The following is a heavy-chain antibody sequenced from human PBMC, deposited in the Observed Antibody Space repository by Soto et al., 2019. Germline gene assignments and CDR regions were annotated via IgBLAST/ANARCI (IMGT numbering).Heavy chain of an antibody. V-gene: IGHV3-23*01. CDR3: APHLWFGELYY. Sequence: EVQLLESGGGLVQPGGSLRLSCAASGFTFSSYAMSWVRHAPGKGLEWVSAISGSGGSTYYADSVKGRFTISRDNSKNTLYLQMNSLRAEDTAVYYCAPHLWFGELYYWGQGTLVTVSS. CDR2: ISGSGGST. D-gene: IGHD3-10*01. J-gene: IGHJ4*02. CDR1: GFTFSSYA.